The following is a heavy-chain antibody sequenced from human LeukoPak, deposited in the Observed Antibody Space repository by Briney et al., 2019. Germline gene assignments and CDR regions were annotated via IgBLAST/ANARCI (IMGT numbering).Heavy chain of an antibody. V-gene: IGHV3-30*18. CDR2: IWYGGSNK. J-gene: IGHJ4*02. D-gene: IGHD4-11*01. Sequence: GRSLRLSCAASGFTFSSYGMHWVRQAPGKGLEWVAVIWYGGSNKYYADSVKGRFTISRDNSKNTLYLQMNSLRAEDTAVYYCAKEDYSSSFGYWGQGTLVTVSS. CDR1: GFTFSSYG. CDR3: AKEDYSSSFGY.